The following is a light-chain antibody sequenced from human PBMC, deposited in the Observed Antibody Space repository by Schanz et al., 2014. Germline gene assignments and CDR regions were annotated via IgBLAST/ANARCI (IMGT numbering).Light chain of an antibody. CDR3: CSYAGSYTLV. Sequence: QSVLTQPASVSGSPGQSITISCTGTSSDVGGYNYVSWYQQHPGKAPKLMIYDVSNRPSGVPDRFSGSKSGNTASLTISGLQAEDEADYYCCSYAGSYTLVFGGGTKLTVL. CDR2: DVS. V-gene: IGLV2-11*01. J-gene: IGLJ2*01. CDR1: SSDVGGYNY.